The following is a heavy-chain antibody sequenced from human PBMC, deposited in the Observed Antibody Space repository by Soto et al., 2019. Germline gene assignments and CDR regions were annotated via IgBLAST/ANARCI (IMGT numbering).Heavy chain of an antibody. Sequence: QVQLHLSGPGLMKPSQTLSLTCAISGAIVSSNSAGWNWVRQTPSRGLEWLGRTYYKSKWFDNYAVSVKIRITIDPDTFQDQFALPLASVDPEDPAFYYCARGSWDDVCGHYYMDVLGKGTPVPVSS. CDR1: GAIVSSNSAG. CDR3: ARGSWDDVCGHYYMDV. D-gene: IGHD3-16*01. V-gene: IGHV6-1*01. J-gene: IGHJ6*03. CDR2: TYYKSKWFD.